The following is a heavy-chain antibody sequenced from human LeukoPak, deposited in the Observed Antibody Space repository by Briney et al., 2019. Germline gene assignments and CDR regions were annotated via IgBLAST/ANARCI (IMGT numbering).Heavy chain of an antibody. CDR1: GFTFSSYG. J-gene: IGHJ4*02. Sequence: PGGSLRLSCAASGFTFSSYGMHWVRQAPGKGLEWVAVIWYDGSNKYYADSVKGRFTISRDNSKNTLYLQMNSLRAEDTAAYYCARAGYSSGCSFSVEYYFDYWGQGTLVTVSS. V-gene: IGHV3-33*01. CDR2: IWYDGSNK. CDR3: ARAGYSSGCSFSVEYYFDY. D-gene: IGHD6-19*01.